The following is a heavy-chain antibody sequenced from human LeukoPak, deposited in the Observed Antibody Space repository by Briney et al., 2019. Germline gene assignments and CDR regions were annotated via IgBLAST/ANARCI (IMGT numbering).Heavy chain of an antibody. CDR1: GGSISSGGYF. Sequence: SETLSLTCAVSGGSISSGGYFWSWIRQHPGKGLEWIGYISHSGSTYYNPSLKSRVTISLDMSKNHFSLSLSSLTSADTAVYYCARMGYRHGYWFDAWGQGTLVTVSS. D-gene: IGHD5-18*01. J-gene: IGHJ5*02. CDR2: ISHSGST. CDR3: ARMGYRHGYWFDA. V-gene: IGHV4-30-2*01.